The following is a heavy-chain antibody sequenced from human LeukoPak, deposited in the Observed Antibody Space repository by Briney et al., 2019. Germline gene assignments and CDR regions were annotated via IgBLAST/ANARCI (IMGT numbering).Heavy chain of an antibody. CDR3: AKSGGYGLIDY. CDR1: GASISGSGYY. CDR2: IYYTGNT. D-gene: IGHD1-26*01. J-gene: IGHJ4*02. Sequence: MPSETLSLTCAVSGASISGSGYYLGWIRQPPGKGLEWIGNIYYTGNTYYNASLQSRVTISIDTSKNQFSLRLNSVTAADTAMYYCAKSGGYGLIDYWGQGTLVTVSS. V-gene: IGHV4-39*01.